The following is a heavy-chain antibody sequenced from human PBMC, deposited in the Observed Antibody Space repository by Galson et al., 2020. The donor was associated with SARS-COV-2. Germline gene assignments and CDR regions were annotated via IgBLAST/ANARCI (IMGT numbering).Heavy chain of an antibody. J-gene: IGHJ6*02. CDR3: AWAYNRFGAYGMDV. D-gene: IGHD3-10*01. Sequence: SVKVSCKASGGTFSSYAISWVRQAPGQGLEWMGRIIPILGIANYAQKFQGRVTITADKSTSTAYMELSSLRSEDTAVYYCAWAYNRFGAYGMDVWGQGTTVTVSS. CDR2: IIPILGIA. V-gene: IGHV1-69*04. CDR1: GGTFSSYA.